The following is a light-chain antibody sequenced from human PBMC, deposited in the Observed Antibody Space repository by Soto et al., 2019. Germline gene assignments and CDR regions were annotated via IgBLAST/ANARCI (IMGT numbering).Light chain of an antibody. V-gene: IGKV3-20*01. CDR2: GTS. CDR3: QQYGSSLLT. CDR1: QSVSSKY. J-gene: IGKJ3*01. Sequence: VLTQSPGTLSLSPGERATLSCRASQSVSSKYLAWYQQKPGQAPRVLIYGTSIKASGVPVRFSGGGCGTGFTLTITRREPEDFAVYCCQQYGSSLLTFGPGTKVDFK.